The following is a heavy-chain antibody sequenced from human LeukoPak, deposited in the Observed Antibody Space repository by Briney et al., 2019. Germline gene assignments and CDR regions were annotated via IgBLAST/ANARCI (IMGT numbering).Heavy chain of an antibody. CDR3: ARNSSDWYGYMDV. Sequence: ASVKVSCKASVYTFTRYGISWVRQAPGQGLEWMGWISTYNGYANYAQKLQGRVTMTTETSTSTAYMELRSLRSDDTAVYYCARNSSDWYGYMDVWGKGTTVTVSS. CDR2: ISTYNGYA. CDR1: VYTFTRYG. J-gene: IGHJ6*04. V-gene: IGHV1-18*01. D-gene: IGHD6-19*01.